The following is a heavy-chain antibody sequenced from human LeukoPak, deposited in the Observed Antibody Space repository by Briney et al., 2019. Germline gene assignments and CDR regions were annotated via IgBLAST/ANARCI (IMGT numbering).Heavy chain of an antibody. Sequence: ASVKVSCKASGYTFTSYDINWVRQAPGQGLEWMGGIIPIFGTANYAQKFQGRVTITADESTSTAYMELSSLRSEDTAVYYCARRWTDYDSAYDLWGQGTLVTVSS. CDR1: GYTFTSYD. CDR3: ARRWTDYDSAYDL. CDR2: IIPIFGTA. V-gene: IGHV1-69*13. J-gene: IGHJ4*02. D-gene: IGHD3-3*01.